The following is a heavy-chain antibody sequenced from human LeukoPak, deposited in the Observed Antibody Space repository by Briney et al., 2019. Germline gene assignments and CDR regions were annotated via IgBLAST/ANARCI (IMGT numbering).Heavy chain of an antibody. CDR1: GFTFSSYW. Sequence: GGSLRLSCAASGFTFSSYWMSWVRQAPGKGLEWVANIKQDGSEKYYVDSVKGRFTISRDKAKNSLYLQMNSLRAEDTAVYYCARARSGSYFDYWGQGTLVTVSS. CDR3: ARARSGSYFDY. D-gene: IGHD1-26*01. CDR2: IKQDGSEK. J-gene: IGHJ4*02. V-gene: IGHV3-7*01.